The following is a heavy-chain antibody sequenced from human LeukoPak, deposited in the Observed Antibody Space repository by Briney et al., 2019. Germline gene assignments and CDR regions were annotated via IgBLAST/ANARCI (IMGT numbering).Heavy chain of an antibody. CDR3: AREWRTWYNWNYGQFEAFDI. CDR1: GYTFTSYA. V-gene: IGHV7-4-1*02. Sequence: ASVKVSCKASGYTFTSYAMNWVRQAPGQGLEWMGWINTNTGNPTYAQGFTGRFVFSLDTSVSTAYLQISSLKAEDTAVYYCAREWRTWYNWNYGQFEAFDIWGQGTMVTVSS. CDR2: INTNTGNP. D-gene: IGHD1-7*01. J-gene: IGHJ3*02.